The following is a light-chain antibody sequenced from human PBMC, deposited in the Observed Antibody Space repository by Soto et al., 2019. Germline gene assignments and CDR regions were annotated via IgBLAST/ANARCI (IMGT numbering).Light chain of an antibody. Sequence: QSVLPQPASVAGSPGQSITIACTGTNRDVGSYNLVSWYQQRPGEPPKLIISEVRNRPSGISYRFTGSKSGNTASLTISGLQAEDEADYYCSSYTTTSTLVFGGGTKLTVL. J-gene: IGLJ3*02. CDR2: EVR. CDR3: SSYTTTSTLV. CDR1: NRDVGSYNL. V-gene: IGLV2-14*01.